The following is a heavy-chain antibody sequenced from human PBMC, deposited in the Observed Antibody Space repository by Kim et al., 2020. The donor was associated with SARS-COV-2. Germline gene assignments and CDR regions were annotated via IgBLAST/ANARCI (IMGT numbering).Heavy chain of an antibody. CDR3: ARHKSDSSSWNYYYYMDV. D-gene: IGHD6-13*01. V-gene: IGHV4-39*01. J-gene: IGHJ6*03. Sequence: SETLSLTCTVSGGSISSSSYYWGWIRQPPGKGLEWIGSIYYSGSTYYNPSLKSRVTISVDTSKNQFSLKLSSVTAADTAVYYCARHKSDSSSWNYYYYMDVWGKGTTVTVSS. CDR2: IYYSGST. CDR1: GGSISSSSYY.